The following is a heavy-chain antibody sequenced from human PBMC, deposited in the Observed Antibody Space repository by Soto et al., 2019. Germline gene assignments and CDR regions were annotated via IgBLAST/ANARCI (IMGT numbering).Heavy chain of an antibody. V-gene: IGHV3-23*01. CDR3: AKGRAINLYGVEILFDY. D-gene: IGHD3-3*02. J-gene: IGHJ4*01. CDR1: GFSFSDYA. CDR2: ISGSGDNT. Sequence: PGGSLRLSCKASGFSFSDYAMTWVRQAPGKGLEWVSVISGSGDNTFYAASVKGRFAISRDNSKNVLYLQMNSLSADDAAVYFCAKGRAINLYGVEILFDYWGPGTLVTVSS.